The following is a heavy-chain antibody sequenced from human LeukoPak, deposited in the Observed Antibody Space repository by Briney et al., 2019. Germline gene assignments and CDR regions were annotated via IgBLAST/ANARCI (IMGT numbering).Heavy chain of an antibody. CDR3: ARVLYCSGGSCYEIFDY. J-gene: IGHJ4*02. CDR1: GGSISSGGYY. V-gene: IGHV4-31*03. CDR2: IYYSGST. D-gene: IGHD2-15*01. Sequence: PSQTLSLTCTVSGGSISSGGYYWSWIRQHPGKGLEWIGYIYYSGSTYYNPSLKSRVTISVDTSKNQFSLKLSSVTAADTAVYYCARVLYCSGGSCYEIFDYWGQGTLVTVSS.